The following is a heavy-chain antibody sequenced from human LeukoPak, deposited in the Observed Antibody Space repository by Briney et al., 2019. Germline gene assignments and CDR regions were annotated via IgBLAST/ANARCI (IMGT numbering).Heavy chain of an antibody. D-gene: IGHD1-7*01. V-gene: IGHV3-48*01. CDR1: GFTFSSYS. CDR3: ARVGLWHYPVDS. J-gene: IGHJ4*02. Sequence: PGGSLRLSCAASGFTFSSYSMNWVRQAPGKGLEWVSYITSSSSIIYYGDSVKGRFTVSRDNAENSLYLQVNSLRAEDTAVYYCARVGLWHYPVDSWGQGTLVTVSS. CDR2: ITSSSSII.